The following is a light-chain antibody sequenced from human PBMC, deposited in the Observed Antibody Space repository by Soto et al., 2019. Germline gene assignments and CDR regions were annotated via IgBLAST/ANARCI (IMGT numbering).Light chain of an antibody. CDR1: QSVDSN. Sequence: IVITQSPATLSVSPWERVTLSCRVSQSVDSNFAWYQQRPGQAPRLLIYGASTRATDVPARFSASGSGTDFTLTISSLQSEDFVVYYCQQYNTWPITFGQGTRLEIK. CDR3: QQYNTWPIT. J-gene: IGKJ5*01. CDR2: GAS. V-gene: IGKV3-15*01.